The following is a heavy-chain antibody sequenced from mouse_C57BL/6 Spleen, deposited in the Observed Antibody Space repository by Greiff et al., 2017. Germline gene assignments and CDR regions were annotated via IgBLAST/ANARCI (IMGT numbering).Heavy chain of an antibody. Sequence: VKLQESGPELVKPGASVKISCKASGYAFSSSWMNWVKQRPGKGLEWIGRIYPGDGDTNYNGKFKGKATLTADKSSSTAYMQLSSLTSEDSAVYFCARSGDGYYSSWFAYWGQGTLVTVSA. CDR1: GYAFSSSW. CDR2: IYPGDGDT. D-gene: IGHD2-3*01. V-gene: IGHV1-82*01. J-gene: IGHJ3*01. CDR3: ARSGDGYYSSWFAY.